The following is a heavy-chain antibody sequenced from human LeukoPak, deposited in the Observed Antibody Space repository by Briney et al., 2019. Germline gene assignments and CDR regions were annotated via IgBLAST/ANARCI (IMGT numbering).Heavy chain of an antibody. CDR2: IAHGGST. V-gene: IGHV4-34*01. J-gene: IGHJ4*02. Sequence: PSETLPLTCAVYGGSFSGYYWRWIRQPPGKGLEWIGEIAHGGSTNYNPSLKSRVTISVDTSKNQFSLELNSVTAADTAVYYCARGGWHSSSWYFDYWGQGTLVTVSP. CDR1: GGSFSGYY. D-gene: IGHD6-13*01. CDR3: ARGGWHSSSWYFDY.